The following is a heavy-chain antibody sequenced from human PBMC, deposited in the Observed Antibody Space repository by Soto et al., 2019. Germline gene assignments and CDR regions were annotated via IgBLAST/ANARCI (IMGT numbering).Heavy chain of an antibody. CDR3: ARGDYGGGAFDI. Sequence: EVQLLESGGGLVQPGGSLRLSCAASGFTFSSYAMSWVRQAPGKGLEWVSAISGSGGSTYYADSVKGRFTISRDNSKNTLYLQMNSLRAEYTAVYYCARGDYGGGAFDIWGQGTMVTVSS. CDR1: GFTFSSYA. D-gene: IGHD4-17*01. V-gene: IGHV3-23*01. CDR2: ISGSGGST. J-gene: IGHJ3*02.